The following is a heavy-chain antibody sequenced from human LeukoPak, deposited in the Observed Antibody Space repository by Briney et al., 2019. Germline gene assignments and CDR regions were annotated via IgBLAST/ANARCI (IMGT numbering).Heavy chain of an antibody. CDR2: KYYSGST. CDR3: ARGRSYGFDFDS. V-gene: IGHV4-61*01. D-gene: IGHD5-18*01. CDR1: GVSINTCCYY. J-gene: IGHJ4*02. Sequence: SETLSLTCDVSGVSINTCCYYWTWIRQPPGRGLEWIGYKYYSGSTRYNSSLRSRLTISLDSSKNQFSLRLTSVTAADTAVYYCARGRSYGFDFDSWGPGTLVIVSS.